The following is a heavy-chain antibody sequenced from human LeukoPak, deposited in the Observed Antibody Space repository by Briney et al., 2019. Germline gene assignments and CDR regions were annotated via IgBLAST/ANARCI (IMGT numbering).Heavy chain of an antibody. V-gene: IGHV1-2*02. Sequence: ASVNVSCKASGYTFTAYYMHWVRQAPGQGLEWMGWIDSKNGDTKYAQKFQSRLTITRDTSIGIAYMELRSLTSDDTAVYCASEAYCSGGRCSVQRVASWGQGTPVTVSS. D-gene: IGHD2-15*01. J-gene: IGHJ5*02. CDR3: ASEAYCSGGRCSVQRVAS. CDR2: IDSKNGDT. CDR1: GYTFTAYY.